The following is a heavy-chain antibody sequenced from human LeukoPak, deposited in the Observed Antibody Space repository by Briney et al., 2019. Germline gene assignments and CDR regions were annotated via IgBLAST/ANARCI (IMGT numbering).Heavy chain of an antibody. V-gene: IGHV4-31*03. D-gene: IGHD6-6*01. Sequence: PSETLSLTCTVSGGSISSGGYYWSWIRQHPGTGLEWIGHINYSGSTYYNPSLKSRVTISVDTSKNQFSLNLSSVTVADTAVYYCARGSTIVARECGFDYWGQGTLVTVSS. J-gene: IGHJ4*02. CDR3: ARGSTIVARECGFDY. CDR2: INYSGST. CDR1: GGSISSGGYY.